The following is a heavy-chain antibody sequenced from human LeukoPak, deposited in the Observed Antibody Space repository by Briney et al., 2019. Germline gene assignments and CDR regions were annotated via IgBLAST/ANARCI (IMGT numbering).Heavy chain of an antibody. J-gene: IGHJ4*02. Sequence: GRSLRLSCAASGFTFSSYGMHWVRQAPGKGLEWVAVIWYDGSNKYYADSVKGRFTISRDNSKNTLYLQMNSLRAEDTAVYYCARGPSITMVRGVFDYWGQGPLVTVSS. CDR2: IWYDGSNK. CDR1: GFTFSSYG. V-gene: IGHV3-33*01. D-gene: IGHD3-10*01. CDR3: ARGPSITMVRGVFDY.